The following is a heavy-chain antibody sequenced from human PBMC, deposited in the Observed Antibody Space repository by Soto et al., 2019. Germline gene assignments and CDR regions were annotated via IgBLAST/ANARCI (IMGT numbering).Heavy chain of an antibody. J-gene: IGHJ4*02. CDR1: DASVSKYY. CDR2: ISHTGYT. V-gene: IGHV4-59*02. Sequence: SETLSLTCSVSDASVSKYYWSWIRQPPGKGLEWIGYISHTGYTSYNPSLESRLTISMDKSKNQLSLNLNSVTTADTAVYYCARGQLLFAYWGQGTPVTVS. D-gene: IGHD3-10*02. CDR3: ARGQLLFAY.